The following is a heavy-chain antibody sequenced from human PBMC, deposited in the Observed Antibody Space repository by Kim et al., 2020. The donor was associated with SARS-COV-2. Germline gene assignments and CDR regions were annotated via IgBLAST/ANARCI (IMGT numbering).Heavy chain of an antibody. Sequence: SVKSRFTISRDNSKNTLYLQMNSLRDEDTALYYCAKEARDYYGSGSYYIDWGQGTLVTVSS. D-gene: IGHD3-10*01. CDR3: AKEARDYYGSGSYYID. V-gene: IGHV3-23*01. J-gene: IGHJ4*02.